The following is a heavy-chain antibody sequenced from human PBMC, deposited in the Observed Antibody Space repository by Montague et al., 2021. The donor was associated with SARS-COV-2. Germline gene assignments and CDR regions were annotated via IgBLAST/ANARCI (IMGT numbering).Heavy chain of an antibody. Sequence: SETLSLTCTVSGGSISSSNYYWGWIRQPPGKGLEWIGNMYYSGSTYYNPSLKSRVTISIDTSKNQFSLKLSSVTAADTAAYYCARSLDPSGTYYLPYWGQGTLVTVSS. J-gene: IGHJ4*02. CDR1: GGSISSSNYY. V-gene: IGHV4-39*07. D-gene: IGHD3-10*01. CDR3: ARSLDPSGTYYLPY. CDR2: MYYSGST.